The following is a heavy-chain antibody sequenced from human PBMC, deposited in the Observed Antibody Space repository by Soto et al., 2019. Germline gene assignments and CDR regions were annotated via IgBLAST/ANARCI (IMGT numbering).Heavy chain of an antibody. CDR1: GFTFSTFS. J-gene: IGHJ4*02. CDR3: ARDRAWAFDS. Sequence: PWGALRLSCSDSGFTFSTFSMNWVRQAPGKGLEWLSYIGCSGGSISYADSVKGRFTISRDNGKNTLYLQMSSLRDEDTAVYYGARDRAWAFDSWGKGALVPVSS. CDR2: IGCSGGSI. D-gene: IGHD1-26*01. V-gene: IGHV3-48*02.